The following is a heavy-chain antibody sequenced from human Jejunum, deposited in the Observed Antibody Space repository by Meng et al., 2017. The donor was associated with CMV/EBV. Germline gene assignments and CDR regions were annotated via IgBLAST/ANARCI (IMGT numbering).Heavy chain of an antibody. CDR2: ITSDGNTK. CDR3: VRHLLNRYTNIDY. V-gene: IGHV3-48*03. CDR1: GFTIDIYE. J-gene: IGHJ4*02. D-gene: IGHD5-18*01. Sequence: SGFTIDIYEINWVRQAPGRGRGWVSLITSDGNTKYYADSVEGRLTISRDNAKNSLLLQISNLRAEDTAVYYCVRHLLNRYTNIDYWGQGTLVTVSS.